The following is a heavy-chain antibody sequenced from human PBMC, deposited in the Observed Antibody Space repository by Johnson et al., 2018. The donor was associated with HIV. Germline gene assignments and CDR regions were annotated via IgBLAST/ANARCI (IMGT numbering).Heavy chain of an antibody. Sequence: QVQLVESGGGVVQPGTSLRLSCAASGFTFSYYAIFWVRQAPGKGLEWVAVISHDGSNKYYADYVKGRFTISRDNSKNTLYLQMNSLRAEDTAVYYCAKAELIRFGELNDGFDIWGQGTMVTVSS. V-gene: IGHV3-30-3*01. CDR3: AKAELIRFGELNDGFDI. J-gene: IGHJ3*02. CDR2: ISHDGSNK. D-gene: IGHD3-10*01. CDR1: GFTFSYYA.